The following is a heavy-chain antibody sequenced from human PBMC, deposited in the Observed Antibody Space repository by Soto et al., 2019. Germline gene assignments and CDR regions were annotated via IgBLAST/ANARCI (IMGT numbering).Heavy chain of an antibody. J-gene: IGHJ4*02. Sequence: ASVKVSCKASGYTFTSYYMHWVRQAPGQGREWMGIINPSGGSTSYAQKFQGRVTMTRDTSTSTVYMELSSLRSEDTAVYFCARRGYSYRYPFDYWGQGTLVTSPQ. V-gene: IGHV1-46*03. CDR3: ARRGYSYRYPFDY. D-gene: IGHD5-18*01. CDR2: INPSGGST. CDR1: GYTFTSYY.